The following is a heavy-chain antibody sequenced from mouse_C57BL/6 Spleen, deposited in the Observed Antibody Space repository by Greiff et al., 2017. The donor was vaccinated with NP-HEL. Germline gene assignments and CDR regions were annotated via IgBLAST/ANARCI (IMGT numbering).Heavy chain of an antibody. CDR1: GYTFTSYW. CDR3: ARLEGY. Sequence: QVHVKQPGAELVKPGASVKLSCKASGYTFTSYWMQWVKQRPGPGLEWIGEIDPSDSYTNYNQKFKGKATLTVDTSSSTAYMQLSSLTSEDSAVYYCARLEGYWGQGTTLTVSS. J-gene: IGHJ2*01. CDR2: IDPSDSYT. V-gene: IGHV1-50*01.